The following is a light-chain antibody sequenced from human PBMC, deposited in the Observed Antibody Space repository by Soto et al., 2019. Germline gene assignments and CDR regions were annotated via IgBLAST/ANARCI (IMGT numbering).Light chain of an antibody. Sequence: PGERATLSCRASQSVSSTSLAWYQQKPGQAPRLLIYGASSRATGIPDRFSGSGSGTDFTLTISRLEPEDFAVYYCQQYGSSSTFGQGTRLEIK. CDR2: GAS. CDR3: QQYGSSST. V-gene: IGKV3-20*01. J-gene: IGKJ5*01. CDR1: QSVSSTS.